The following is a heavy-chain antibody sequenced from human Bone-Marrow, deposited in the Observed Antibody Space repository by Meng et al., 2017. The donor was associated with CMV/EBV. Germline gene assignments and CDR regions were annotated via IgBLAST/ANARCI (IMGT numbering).Heavy chain of an antibody. V-gene: IGHV3-21*01. J-gene: IGHJ4*02. Sequence: GGSLRLSCAASGFTFRKYTMNWFRRAPGKGLEWVSSISNNGGSIQYSDSVRGRFTISRDNAKNSVYLLMSGLRAEDTALYYCARDALSSGGDYWGQGALVTVSS. CDR1: GFTFRKYT. CDR3: ARDALSSGGDY. CDR2: ISNNGGSI. D-gene: IGHD6-19*01.